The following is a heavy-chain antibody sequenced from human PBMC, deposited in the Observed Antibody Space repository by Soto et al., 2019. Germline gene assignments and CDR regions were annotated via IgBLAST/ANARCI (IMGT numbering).Heavy chain of an antibody. CDR2: IYYSGST. D-gene: IGHD3-3*02. J-gene: IGHJ5*02. CDR3: ASPKIAFYNWFDP. CDR1: GGSISSSSYY. Sequence: QLQLQESGPGLVRPSETLSLTCTVSGGSISSSSYYWGWIRQPPGKGLEWIGSIYYSGSTYYNPSLKSRVTTSVDTSKNQFSLKLSSVTAADTAVYYCASPKIAFYNWFDPWGQGTLVTVSS. V-gene: IGHV4-39*01.